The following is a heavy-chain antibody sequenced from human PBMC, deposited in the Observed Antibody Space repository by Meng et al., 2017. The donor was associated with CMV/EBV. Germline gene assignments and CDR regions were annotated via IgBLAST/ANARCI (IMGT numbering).Heavy chain of an antibody. D-gene: IGHD3-3*02. Sequence: GGSLRLSCAASGFTFSSYEMNWVRQAPGKGLEWVSYISSSGITIYYADSVKGRFTISRDNAKNSLYLQMNSLRAEDTAVYYCARDLFVGFLEWLEGPYYYYYGMDVWGQGTTVTVSS. CDR3: ARDLFVGFLEWLEGPYYYYYGMDV. CDR1: GFTFSSYE. J-gene: IGHJ6*02. CDR2: ISSSGITI. V-gene: IGHV3-48*03.